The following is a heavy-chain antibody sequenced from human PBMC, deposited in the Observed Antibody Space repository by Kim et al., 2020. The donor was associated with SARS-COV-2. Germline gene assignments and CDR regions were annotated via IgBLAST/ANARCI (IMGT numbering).Heavy chain of an antibody. D-gene: IGHD6-19*01. CDR2: IKEDGSAQ. CDR3: ARWIHNNGWSPDY. V-gene: IGHV3-7*01. CDR1: GFTFSAHQ. J-gene: IGHJ4*02. Sequence: GGSLRLSCAASGFTFSAHQMTGVRQAPGKGLEWLGNIKEDGSAQYLADFVKGRVTISRDNAKNSLYLQMNSLRADDTAMYYCARWIHNNGWSPDYWGQET.